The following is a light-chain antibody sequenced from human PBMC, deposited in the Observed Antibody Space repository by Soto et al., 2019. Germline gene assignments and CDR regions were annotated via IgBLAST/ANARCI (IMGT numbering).Light chain of an antibody. CDR2: STS. V-gene: IGLV7-43*01. J-gene: IGLJ3*02. Sequence: QTVVTQEPSLTVSPGGTVTLTCASSTGAVTSGYYPNWFQQKPGQPPRALIYSTSNKHPWTPARFSGSLLGGKAALTLSGVQPEEEADYYCLGWYGGVRVFGGGTKVTVL. CDR3: LGWYGGVRV. CDR1: TGAVTSGYY.